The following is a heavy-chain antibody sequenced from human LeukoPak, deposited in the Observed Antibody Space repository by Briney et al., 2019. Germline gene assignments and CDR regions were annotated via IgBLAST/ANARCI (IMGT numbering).Heavy chain of an antibody. D-gene: IGHD6-13*01. CDR2: INSDGINT. Sequence: PGGSLRLSCAASGFTFSNYWMHWVRQAPGKGLVWVSRINSDGINTSYADSVKGRFTISRDNAKNTVYLQMNSLRAEDTAVYYCARSAPAGFSYYSYYMDVWGKGTTVTISS. CDR3: ARSAPAGFSYYSYYMDV. V-gene: IGHV3-74*01. J-gene: IGHJ6*03. CDR1: GFTFSNYW.